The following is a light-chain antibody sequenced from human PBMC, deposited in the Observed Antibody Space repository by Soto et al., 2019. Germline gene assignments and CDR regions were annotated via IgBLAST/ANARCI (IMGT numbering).Light chain of an antibody. Sequence: EIVLTQSPCTLSLSPGERATLSCRASQSVSSSCLAWYQQKPGKAPRLLIYRASTMTTGIPARFSGSGSGTQFTLAISSLQSEDFAIYYCQQYNRWPLTFGGGTKVDIK. CDR2: RAS. CDR3: QQYNRWPLT. J-gene: IGKJ4*01. V-gene: IGKV3-15*01. CDR1: QSVSSSC.